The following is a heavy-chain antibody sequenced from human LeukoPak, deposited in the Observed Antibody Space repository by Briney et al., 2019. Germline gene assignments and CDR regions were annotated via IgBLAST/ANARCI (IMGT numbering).Heavy chain of an antibody. V-gene: IGHV1-2*02. D-gene: IGHD2-21*02. CDR2: INPNSGGT. CDR3: ARVRGVVTAILPYYFDY. J-gene: IGHJ4*02. CDR1: GYTFTSYG. Sequence: GASVKVSRKASGYTFTSYGISWVRQAPGQGLEWMGWINPNSGGTNYAQKFQGRVTMTRDTSISTAYMELSRLRSDDTAVYYCARVRGVVTAILPYYFDYWGQGTLVTVSS.